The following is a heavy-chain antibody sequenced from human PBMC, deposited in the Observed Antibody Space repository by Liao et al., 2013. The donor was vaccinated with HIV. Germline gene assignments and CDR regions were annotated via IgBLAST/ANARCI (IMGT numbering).Heavy chain of an antibody. Sequence: QVQLQESGPGLVRPSQTLSLTCTVSGGSISSDSHHWNWIRQPAGKGLEWIGRMLSSGRTYYNSSLKSRVTISVDTSKNQFSLKLSSVTAADTAVYYCARMKAAGPTYYYYYMDAWGKGTTVTVSS. V-gene: IGHV4-61*02. CDR1: GGSISSDSHH. CDR2: MLSSGRT. CDR3: ARMKAAGPTYYYYYMDA. D-gene: IGHD6-13*01. J-gene: IGHJ6*03.